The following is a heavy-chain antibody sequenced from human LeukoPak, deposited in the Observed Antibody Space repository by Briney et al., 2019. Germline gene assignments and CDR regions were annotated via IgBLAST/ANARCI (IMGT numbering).Heavy chain of an antibody. Sequence: GGSLRLSCAASGFTFSDYYMNWVRQAPGKGLEWISSISSNFDIYYAASVMGRFTISRDNSQKSLYLQMNNLRAEDTALYYWARDRSRWSRNAAFDVWGQGTMVAVSS. CDR1: GFTFSDYY. D-gene: IGHD5-24*01. CDR3: ARDRSRWSRNAAFDV. V-gene: IGHV3-69-1*02. CDR2: ISSNFDI. J-gene: IGHJ3*01.